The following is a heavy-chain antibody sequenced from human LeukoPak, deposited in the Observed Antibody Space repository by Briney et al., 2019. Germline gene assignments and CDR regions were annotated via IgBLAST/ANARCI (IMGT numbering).Heavy chain of an antibody. V-gene: IGHV3-21*01. D-gene: IGHD3-9*01. J-gene: IGHJ4*02. CDR3: ARGHYDVLAASYKWTPDY. CDR2: ITSGGDYI. Sequence: PGGSLRLSCAASGFTFNTFNMNWARQAPGKGLEGVSSITSGGDYIYYADSVKGRFTTSRDNAKNSLSLQLNSLRVEDTAVYYCARGHYDVLAASYKWTPDYWGQGTLVTVSS. CDR1: GFTFNTFN.